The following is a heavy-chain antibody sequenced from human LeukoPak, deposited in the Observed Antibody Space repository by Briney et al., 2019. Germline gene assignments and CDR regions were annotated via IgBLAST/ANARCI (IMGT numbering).Heavy chain of an antibody. V-gene: IGHV4-31*03. CDR3: ARVQDYYGSGRYAFDI. J-gene: IGHJ3*02. Sequence: SETLSLTCTVSGGSISSGGYYWSWIRQHPGKGLEWSGYIYYSGSTYYNPSLKSRVTISVDTSKNQFSLKLSSVTAADTAVYYCARVQDYYGSGRYAFDIRGQGTMVTVSS. CDR1: GGSISSGGYY. CDR2: IYYSGST. D-gene: IGHD3-10*01.